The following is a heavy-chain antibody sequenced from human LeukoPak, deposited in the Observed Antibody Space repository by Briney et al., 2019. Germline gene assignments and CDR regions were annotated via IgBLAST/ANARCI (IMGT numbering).Heavy chain of an antibody. D-gene: IGHD1/OR15-1a*01. J-gene: IGHJ4*02. CDR2: IIPILGIA. V-gene: IGHV1-69*04. CDR1: GGTFSSYT. Sequence: APVKVSCKASGGTFSSYTISWVRQAPGQGLEWMGRIIPILGIANYAQKFQGRVTITADKSTSTAYMELSSLRSEDTAVYYCARETLEHQFDYWGQGTLVTVSS. CDR3: ARETLEHQFDY.